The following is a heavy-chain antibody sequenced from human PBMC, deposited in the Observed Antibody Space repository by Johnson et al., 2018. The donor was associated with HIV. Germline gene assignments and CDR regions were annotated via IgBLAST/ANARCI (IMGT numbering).Heavy chain of an antibody. J-gene: IGHJ3*02. Sequence: QVQLVESGGGVVQSGRSLRLSCAASGFTFSSYGMHWVRQAPAKGLEWVAVIWYDGSNKYYADSVKGRFTISRDNSKNTLYLQMISLIAEDTAVYYCAKGKDSSSSYALDIWGQGTMVTVSS. CDR2: IWYDGSNK. V-gene: IGHV3-33*06. CDR3: AKGKDSSSSYALDI. D-gene: IGHD6-13*01. CDR1: GFTFSSYG.